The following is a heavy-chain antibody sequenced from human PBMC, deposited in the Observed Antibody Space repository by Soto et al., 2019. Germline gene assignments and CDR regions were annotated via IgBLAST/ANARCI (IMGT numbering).Heavy chain of an antibody. Sequence: LRLACAASGFTFSSYSINWVRQAPVKGLEGVSFISSSSSYIYYADSVKGRFTISRDNAKNSMYMQMNSLRAEDTAVYYCARDFLAIYDSSGSYYFDYWGQGTLVTVSS. D-gene: IGHD3-22*01. CDR2: ISSSSSYI. CDR1: GFTFSSYS. V-gene: IGHV3-21*01. CDR3: ARDFLAIYDSSGSYYFDY. J-gene: IGHJ4*02.